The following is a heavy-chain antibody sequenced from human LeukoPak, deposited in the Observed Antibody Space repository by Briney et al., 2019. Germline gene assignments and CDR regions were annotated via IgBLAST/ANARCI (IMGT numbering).Heavy chain of an antibody. CDR3: ARAPGGGYYSYYFDY. CDR2: IYYSGST. CDR1: GGSVSSYY. J-gene: IGHJ4*02. Sequence: SETLSLTCTVSGGSVSSYYWSWIRQPPGKGLEWIGYIYYSGSTNYNPSLKSRVTISLDTSKNQFSLKLGSVTAADTAVYYCARAPGGGYYSYYFDYWGQGTLVTVSS. D-gene: IGHD3-22*01. V-gene: IGHV4-59*02.